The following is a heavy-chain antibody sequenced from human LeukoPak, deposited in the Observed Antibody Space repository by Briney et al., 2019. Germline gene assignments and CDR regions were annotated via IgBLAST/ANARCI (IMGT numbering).Heavy chain of an antibody. CDR3: VKDAYYYDSSGYYSYYFDY. CDR2: ISYDGSNK. Sequence: GGSLSLSCAACGFIFSSYAMHGVRQAPGKGREGVAVISYDGSNKYYADSVKGRFTISRDNSKNTLYLQMNSLRAEDTAVYYCVKDAYYYDSSGYYSYYFDYWGQGTLVTASS. D-gene: IGHD3-22*01. J-gene: IGHJ4*02. CDR1: GFIFSSYA. V-gene: IGHV3-30*04.